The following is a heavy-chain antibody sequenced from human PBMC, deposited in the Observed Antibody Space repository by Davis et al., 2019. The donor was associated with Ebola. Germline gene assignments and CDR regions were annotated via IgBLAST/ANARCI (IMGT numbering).Heavy chain of an antibody. CDR3: AKADPQQYFDY. CDR2: ISSSSSYI. CDR1: GFTFSSYS. Sequence: GGSLRLSCAASGFTFSSYSMNWVRQAPGKGLEWVSSISSSSSYIYYADSVKGRFTISRDNAKNSLYLQMNSLRGEDTALYYCAKADPQQYFDYWGQGTLVTVSS. V-gene: IGHV3-21*01. J-gene: IGHJ4*02.